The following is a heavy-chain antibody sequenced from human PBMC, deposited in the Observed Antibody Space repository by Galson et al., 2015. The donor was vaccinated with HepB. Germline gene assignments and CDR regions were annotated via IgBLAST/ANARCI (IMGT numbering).Heavy chain of an antibody. V-gene: IGHV4-34*01. Sequence: ETLSLTCAVYGGSFSGYYWSWIRQPPGKGLEWIGEINHSGSTNYNPSLKSRVTISVDTSKNQFSLKLSSVTAADTAVYYCARGNLQQRRKAFDYWGQGTLVTVSS. CDR1: GGSFSGYY. D-gene: IGHD4-11*01. CDR2: INHSGST. CDR3: ARGNLQQRRKAFDY. J-gene: IGHJ4*02.